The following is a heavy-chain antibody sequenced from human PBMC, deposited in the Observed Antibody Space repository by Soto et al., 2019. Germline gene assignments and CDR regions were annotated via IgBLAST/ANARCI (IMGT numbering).Heavy chain of an antibody. J-gene: IGHJ6*02. CDR3: ARVITYHYGMDV. V-gene: IGHV4-59*01. Sequence: SENLSLTCNVSGGSIGRYYWNWLRQPAGKGLEWTGYVYYTGSTNYNPSLEGRATISVDSSKNQVSLNLRSVTAADSATYYCARVITYHYGMDVWGQGITVTVSS. CDR1: GGSIGRYY. D-gene: IGHD3-16*01. CDR2: VYYTGST.